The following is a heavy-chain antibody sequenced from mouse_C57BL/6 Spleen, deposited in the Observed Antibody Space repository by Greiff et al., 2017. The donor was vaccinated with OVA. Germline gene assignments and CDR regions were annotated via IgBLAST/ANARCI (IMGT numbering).Heavy chain of an antibody. CDR2: IYPGDGDT. CDR1: GYAFSSYW. CDR3: ARSRTYYSNYYYAMDY. V-gene: IGHV1-80*01. J-gene: IGHJ4*01. Sequence: QVQLQQSGAELVKPGASVKISCKASGYAFSSYWMNWVKQRPGKGLEWIGQIYPGDGDTNYNGKFKGKTTLTADKSSSTAYMQLSSLTSEDSAVYFCARSRTYYSNYYYAMDYWGQGTSVTVSS. D-gene: IGHD2-5*01.